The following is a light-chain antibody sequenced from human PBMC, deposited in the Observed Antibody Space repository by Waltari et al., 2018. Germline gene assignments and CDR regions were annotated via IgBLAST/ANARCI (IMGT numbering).Light chain of an antibody. V-gene: IGKV2-28*01. J-gene: IGKJ1*01. CDR2: LGS. CDR1: QRPLHSNGYNY. Sequence: DIVMTQSPLSLPVTPGEPASISCRSSQRPLHSNGYNYLDWYLQKPGQSPQLLIYLGSNRASGVPDMFSGSGSGTDFTLKISRVEAEDVGVYYCMQSLQALWTFGQGTKVEIK. CDR3: MQSLQALWT.